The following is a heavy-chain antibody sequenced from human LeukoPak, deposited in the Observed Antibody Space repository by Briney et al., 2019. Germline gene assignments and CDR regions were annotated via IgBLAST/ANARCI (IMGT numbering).Heavy chain of an antibody. D-gene: IGHD3-22*01. Sequence: ASETLSLTCTVSGVSISSYYWSWIRQPPGKGLEWIGYIYYSGSTNYNPSLKSRVTISVDTSKNQFSLKLSSLTPADTAVYYCARTTDDSSGYSDYWGQGTLVTVSS. CDR1: GVSISSYY. J-gene: IGHJ4*02. V-gene: IGHV4-59*01. CDR2: IYYSGST. CDR3: ARTTDDSSGYSDY.